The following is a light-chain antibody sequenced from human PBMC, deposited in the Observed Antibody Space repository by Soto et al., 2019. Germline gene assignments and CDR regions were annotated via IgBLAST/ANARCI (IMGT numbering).Light chain of an antibody. V-gene: IGKV3-20*01. J-gene: IGKJ1*01. CDR3: EQYGRLGR. Sequence: IVLTHSPCALSLSQEERATLSFRASQSVKQKVGWYQQKPGKAPRLLIYDTSNRATGIPDRFSGSGSGTDFTLTISSLEPEDFRVYSCEQYGRLGRFGEGTKVDIK. CDR2: DTS. CDR1: QSVKQK.